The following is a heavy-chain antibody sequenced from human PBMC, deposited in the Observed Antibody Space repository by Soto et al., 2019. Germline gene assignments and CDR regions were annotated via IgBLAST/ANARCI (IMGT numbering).Heavy chain of an antibody. Sequence: QVQLQESGPGLVKPSQTLSLTCTVSGGSISSGDYYWSWIRQPPGKGLEWIGYIYYSGSTYYNPHPTSRVXTXVXXSKNQFSLKLSSVTAADTAVYYCARERTDGRRLDPWGQGTLVTVSS. CDR3: ARERTDGRRLDP. CDR2: IYYSGST. J-gene: IGHJ5*02. V-gene: IGHV4-30-4*01. CDR1: GGSISSGDYY. D-gene: IGHD2-2*01.